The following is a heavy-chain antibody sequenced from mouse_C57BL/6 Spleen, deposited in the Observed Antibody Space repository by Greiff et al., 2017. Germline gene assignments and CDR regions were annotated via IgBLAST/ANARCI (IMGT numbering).Heavy chain of an antibody. CDR2: IDPSDSYT. CDR1: GYTFTSYW. D-gene: IGHD4-1*01. CDR3: ARANWGSWLAY. V-gene: IGHV1-50*01. J-gene: IGHJ3*01. Sequence: QVQLQQSGAELVKPGASVKLSCKASGYTFTSYWMQWVKQRPGQGLEWIGEIDPSDSYTNYNQKFKGKATLPVDTSSSTAYMQLSSLTSEDSAVYYCARANWGSWLAYWGQGTLVTVSA.